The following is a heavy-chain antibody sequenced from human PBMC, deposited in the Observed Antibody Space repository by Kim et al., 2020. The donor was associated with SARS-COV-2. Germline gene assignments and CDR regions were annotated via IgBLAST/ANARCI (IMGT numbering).Heavy chain of an antibody. V-gene: IGHV3-74*01. CDR2: INADGRTT. CDR3: VRRYYDSSGYYYFDN. D-gene: IGHD3-22*01. J-gene: IGHJ4*02. Sequence: GGSLRLSCAASGFTFINYWMRWVRQAPGKGLVWVSRINADGRTTSHADSVKGRFTISRDNAKNTLYLQMNSLRVEDTALYYCVRRYYDSSGYYYFDNWGQGTPVTASS. CDR1: GFTFINYW.